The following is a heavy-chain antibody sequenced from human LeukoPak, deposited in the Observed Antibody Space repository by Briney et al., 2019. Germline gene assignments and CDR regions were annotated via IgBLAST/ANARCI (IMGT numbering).Heavy chain of an antibody. J-gene: IGHJ6*03. CDR1: GDSIGSSTYY. D-gene: IGHD1-1*01. V-gene: IGHV4-39*07. CDR2: IYYNGDT. CDR3: ARERLSYYSMDD. Sequence: PSETLSLPCTLPGDSIGSSTYYWVWIRQPPGRGLESMGSIYYNGDTYYIPSLQSRASIPAATSKNQFSPKLTAVTAAHMPVYYCARERLSYYSMDDWGKGTMVTVSS.